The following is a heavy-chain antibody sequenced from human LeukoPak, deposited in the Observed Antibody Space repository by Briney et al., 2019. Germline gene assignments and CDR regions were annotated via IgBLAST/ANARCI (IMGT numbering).Heavy chain of an antibody. V-gene: IGHV4-4*02. J-gene: IGHJ4*02. CDR3: ATYFYGEYGSYYFDY. CDR2: IYHSGTT. Sequence: PSGTLSLTCAVSGAFITNSHWWSWASQPPGKGLERIGEIYHSGTTSYNPSLKSRVTMSVDKSKNQFSLKLSSVTAADTAVYYCATYFYGEYGSYYFDYWGQGTLVTVSS. CDR1: GAFITNSHW. D-gene: IGHD4-17*01.